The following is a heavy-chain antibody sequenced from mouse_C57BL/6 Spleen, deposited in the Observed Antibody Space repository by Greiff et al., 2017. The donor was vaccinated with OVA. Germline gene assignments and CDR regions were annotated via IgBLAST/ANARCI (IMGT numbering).Heavy chain of an antibody. V-gene: IGHV5-12*01. J-gene: IGHJ4*01. CDR2: ISNGGGST. CDR3: ARQWLLPWAMDY. Sequence: DVKLVESGGGLVQPGGSLKLSCAASGFTFSDYYMYWVRQTPEKRLEWVAYISNGGGSTYYPDTVKGRFTISRDNAKNTLYLQMSRLKSEDTAMYYCARQWLLPWAMDYWGQGTSVTVSS. CDR1: GFTFSDYY. D-gene: IGHD2-3*01.